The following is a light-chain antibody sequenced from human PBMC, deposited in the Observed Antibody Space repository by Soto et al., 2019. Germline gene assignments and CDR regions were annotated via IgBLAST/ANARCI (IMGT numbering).Light chain of an antibody. CDR1: SSDVGGYNY. Sequence: QSDLKKVASGSGVAVQWSRILKTGTSSDVGGYNYVSWYQQHPGKAPNLMIYDVSNRPSGVSNRFSGSKSGNTASLTISGLLAEDEADYYCSSYPSSRTPYVFGTGTKVTVL. CDR3: SSYPSSRTPYV. V-gene: IGLV2-14*01. CDR2: DVS. J-gene: IGLJ1*01.